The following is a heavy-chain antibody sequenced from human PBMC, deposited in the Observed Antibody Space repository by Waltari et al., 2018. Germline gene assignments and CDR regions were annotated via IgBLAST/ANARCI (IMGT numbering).Heavy chain of an antibody. J-gene: IGHJ5*02. V-gene: IGHV1-69*01. CDR1: GGTFSSYA. CDR2: IIPIFGTA. CDR3: ARGGGGYCSGGSCYKHVAWFDP. D-gene: IGHD2-15*01. Sequence: QVQLVQSGAEVKKPGSSVKVSCKASGGTFSSYAISWVRQAPGQGLEWMGGIIPIFGTANNAQQFQGRVTITADESTSTAYMELSSLRSEDTAVYYCARGGGGYCSGGSCYKHVAWFDPWGQGTLVTVSS.